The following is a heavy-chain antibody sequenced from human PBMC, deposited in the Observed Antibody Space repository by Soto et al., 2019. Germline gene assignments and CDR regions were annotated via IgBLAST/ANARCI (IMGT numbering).Heavy chain of an antibody. Sequence: SETLSLTCAVSGDSISTYYWSWIRQPPGRRLEWIGYIYYSGSTNQNPSLNSRVTMSVDTSKKQVSLKLTSVTAADTAVYYCARYGSGGRNFHIWRQGTMVTVSS. CDR1: GDSISTYY. CDR2: IYYSGST. J-gene: IGHJ3*02. D-gene: IGHD2-15*01. V-gene: IGHV4-59*08. CDR3: ARYGSGGRNFHI.